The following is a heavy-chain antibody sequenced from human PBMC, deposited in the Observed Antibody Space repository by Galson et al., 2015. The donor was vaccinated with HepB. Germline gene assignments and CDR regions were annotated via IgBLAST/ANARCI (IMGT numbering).Heavy chain of an antibody. V-gene: IGHV3-30*18. CDR2: ISYDGSNK. Sequence: SLRLSCAASGFTFSSYGMHWVRQAPGKGLEWGAVISYDGSNKYYADSVKGRFTISRDNSKNTLYLQMSSLRAEDTAVYYCAKGVKIAARRGYYYGMDVWGQGTTVTVSS. D-gene: IGHD6-6*01. CDR1: GFTFSSYG. J-gene: IGHJ6*02. CDR3: AKGVKIAARRGYYYGMDV.